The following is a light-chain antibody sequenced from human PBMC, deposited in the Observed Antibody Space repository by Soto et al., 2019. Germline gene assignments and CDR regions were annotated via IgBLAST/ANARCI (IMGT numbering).Light chain of an antibody. CDR1: RSDVGRYNY. J-gene: IGLJ2*01. Sequence: QSALTQPASVSGSPGQSITISCTGTRSDVGRYNYVSWYQQHPGKAPKLLIYEVTYRPSGVSTRFSASKSGSTASLTISGIQAEDEADYSCSSYSTTSSPHVLFGGGTKLTVL. CDR2: EVT. V-gene: IGLV2-14*01. CDR3: SSYSTTSSPHVL.